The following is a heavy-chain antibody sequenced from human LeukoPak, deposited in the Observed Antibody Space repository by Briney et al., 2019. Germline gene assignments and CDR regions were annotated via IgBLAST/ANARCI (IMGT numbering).Heavy chain of an antibody. Sequence: GASVKVSCKASGYTFTGYYMHWVRQAPGQGLEWMGWINPNSGGTNYAQKFQGRDTMTRDTSISTAYMELSRLRSDDTAVYYCARSRITIFGVVTTGFDYWGQGTLVTVSS. CDR3: ARSRITIFGVVTTGFDY. D-gene: IGHD3-3*01. J-gene: IGHJ4*02. CDR1: GYTFTGYY. CDR2: INPNSGGT. V-gene: IGHV1-2*02.